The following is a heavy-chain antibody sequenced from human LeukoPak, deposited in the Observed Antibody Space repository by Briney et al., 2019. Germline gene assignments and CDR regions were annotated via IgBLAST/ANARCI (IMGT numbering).Heavy chain of an antibody. Sequence: SQTLSLTCTVSGGSISSGAYYWSWIRQQPGKGLEWIGYIYYSGSTYYNPSLKSRVTISVDTSKNQFSLKLSSVTAADTAVYYCARSYYYDSSGYYPAQFDYWGQGTLVTVSS. V-gene: IGHV4-31*03. CDR2: IYYSGST. D-gene: IGHD3-22*01. CDR1: GGSISSGAYY. J-gene: IGHJ4*02. CDR3: ARSYYYDSSGYYPAQFDY.